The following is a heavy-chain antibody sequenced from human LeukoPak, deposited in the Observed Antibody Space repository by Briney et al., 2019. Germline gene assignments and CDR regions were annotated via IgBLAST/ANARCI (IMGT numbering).Heavy chain of an antibody. V-gene: IGHV4-59*07. CDR3: ARNTDYDFWSGYYTLDY. Sequence: NPSDTLSLTCTVSGGSISSYYWSWIRQPPGKGLEWIGYIYYSGSTNYNPSLKSRVTISVDTSKNQFSLKLSSVTAADTAVYYCARNTDYDFWSGYYTLDYWGQGTLVTVSS. CDR1: GGSISSYY. CDR2: IYYSGST. J-gene: IGHJ4*02. D-gene: IGHD3-3*01.